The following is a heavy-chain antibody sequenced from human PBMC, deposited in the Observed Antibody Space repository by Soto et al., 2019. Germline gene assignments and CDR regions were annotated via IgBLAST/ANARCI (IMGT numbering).Heavy chain of an antibody. CDR1: GGTFSSYA. Sequence: SLKVSCKASGGTFSSYAISWVRQAPGQGLEWMGGIIPIFGTANYAQKFQGRVTITADESTSTAYMELSSLRSEDTAVYYCARQRGTYYYDSSGYYPFDYWGQGTRVTVS. D-gene: IGHD3-22*01. CDR2: IIPIFGTA. J-gene: IGHJ4*02. CDR3: ARQRGTYYYDSSGYYPFDY. V-gene: IGHV1-69*01.